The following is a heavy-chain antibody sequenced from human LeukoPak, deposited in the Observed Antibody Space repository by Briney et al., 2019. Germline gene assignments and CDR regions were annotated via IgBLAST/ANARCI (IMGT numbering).Heavy chain of an antibody. CDR2: ISISGGDT. Sequence: GGSLRLSCAASGFTFSSYAMSWVRLAPGKGLERVSAISISGGDTYYADSVKGRFTISRDDSKNTLYLQMDSLRAEDTAVYYCAKEISGNYYSWGQGTLVTVSS. CDR1: GFTFSSYA. V-gene: IGHV3-23*01. CDR3: AKEISGNYYS. D-gene: IGHD1-26*01. J-gene: IGHJ4*02.